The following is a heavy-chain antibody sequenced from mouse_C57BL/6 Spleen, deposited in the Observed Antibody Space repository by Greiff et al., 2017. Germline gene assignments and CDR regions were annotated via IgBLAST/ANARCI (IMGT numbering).Heavy chain of an antibody. J-gene: IGHJ2*01. CDR1: GFSLTSYG. D-gene: IGHD1-1*01. Sequence: VMLVESGPGLVQPSQSLSITCTVSGFSLTSYGVHWVRQSPGKGLEWLGVIWSGGSTDYNAAFISRLSISKDNSKSQVFFKMNSLQADDTAIYYCARNLGHITTVVFDYWGQGTTLTVSS. V-gene: IGHV2-2*01. CDR2: IWSGGST. CDR3: ARNLGHITTVVFDY.